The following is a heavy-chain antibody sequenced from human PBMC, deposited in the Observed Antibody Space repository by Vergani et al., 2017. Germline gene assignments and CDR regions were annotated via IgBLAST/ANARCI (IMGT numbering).Heavy chain of an antibody. Sequence: QVQLQESGPGLVKPSETLSLTCAVSGYSISSGYYWGWIRQPPGKGLEWIGSIYHSGSTYYNPSLKSRVTISVDTSKNQFSLKLSAVTAADTAVYYCARHGGYSTRHNWVDPWGQGTLVTVSS. CDR2: IYHSGST. CDR1: GYSISSGYY. D-gene: IGHD5-12*01. J-gene: IGHJ5*02. CDR3: ARHGGYSTRHNWVDP. V-gene: IGHV4-38-2*01.